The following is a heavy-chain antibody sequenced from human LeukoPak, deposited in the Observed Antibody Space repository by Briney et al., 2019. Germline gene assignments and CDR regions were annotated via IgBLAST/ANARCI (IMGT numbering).Heavy chain of an antibody. D-gene: IGHD3-3*01. V-gene: IGHV4-34*01. CDR1: GGSFSGYY. CDR2: INHSGST. CDR3: ARVGVMAYYYYYGMDV. J-gene: IGHJ6*02. Sequence: PSETLSLTCAVYGGSFSGYYWSWIRQPPGKGLEWIGGINHSGSTNYNPSLKSRVTISVDTSKNQFSLKLSSVTAADTAVYYCARVGVMAYYYYYGMDVWGQGTTVTVSS.